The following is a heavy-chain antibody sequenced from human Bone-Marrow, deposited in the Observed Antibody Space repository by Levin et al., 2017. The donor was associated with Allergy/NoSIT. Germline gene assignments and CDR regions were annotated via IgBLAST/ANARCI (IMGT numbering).Heavy chain of an antibody. Sequence: ETLSLTCAASGFTFSSYSMNWVRQAPGKGLEWVSSISSSSSYIYYADSVKGRFTISRDNAKNSLYLQMNSLRAEDTAVYYCARDPPLNCGGDCYPQYFQHWGQGTLVTVSS. CDR3: ARDPPLNCGGDCYPQYFQH. CDR2: ISSSSSYI. V-gene: IGHV3-21*01. D-gene: IGHD2-21*02. J-gene: IGHJ1*01. CDR1: GFTFSSYS.